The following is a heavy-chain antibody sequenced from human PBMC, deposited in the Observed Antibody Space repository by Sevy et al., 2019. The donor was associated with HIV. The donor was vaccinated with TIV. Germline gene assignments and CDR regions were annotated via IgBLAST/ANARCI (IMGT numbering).Heavy chain of an antibody. CDR2: ISYDGSNK. CDR1: GFTFSSYG. J-gene: IGHJ1*01. D-gene: IGHD6-13*01. CDR3: AKDEWPDSSPFQH. Sequence: GGSLRLSCVASGFTFSSYGMHWVRQAPGKGLEWVAVISYDGSNKYYADSVKGRFTISRDNSKNTLYLQMNSLRAEDTAVYYCAKDEWPDSSPFQHWGQGTLVTVSS. V-gene: IGHV3-30*18.